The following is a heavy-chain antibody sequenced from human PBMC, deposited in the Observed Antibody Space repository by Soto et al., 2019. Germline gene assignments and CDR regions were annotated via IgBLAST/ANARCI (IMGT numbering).Heavy chain of an antibody. CDR1: GFTFSSYA. V-gene: IGHV3-30-3*01. J-gene: IGHJ4*02. CDR2: ISYDGSNK. CDR3: ARDWQYYFDY. Sequence: SGGSLRLSCAASGFTFSSYAMHWVRQAPGKGLEWVAVISYDGSNKYYADSVKGRFTISRDNSKNTLYLQMNGLRDEDTAVYYCARDWQYYFDYWGQGTLVTVSS.